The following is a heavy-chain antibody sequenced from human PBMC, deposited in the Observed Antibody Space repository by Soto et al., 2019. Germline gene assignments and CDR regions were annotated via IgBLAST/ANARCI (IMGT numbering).Heavy chain of an antibody. CDR3: ARDTNFYASGSGIDF. CDR2: ITRSSNYI. J-gene: IGHJ4*02. V-gene: IGHV3-21*06. D-gene: IGHD3-10*01. CDR1: GFAFSTYS. Sequence: EVQLMQSGGGLVKPGGSLRLSCAASGFAFSTYSMNWVRQAPGKGLEWVSSITRSSNYIYYADSVKGRFTISRDNAQSSLYLKMSSLRGEDTAVYYCARDTNFYASGSGIDFWGQGTLVTVSS.